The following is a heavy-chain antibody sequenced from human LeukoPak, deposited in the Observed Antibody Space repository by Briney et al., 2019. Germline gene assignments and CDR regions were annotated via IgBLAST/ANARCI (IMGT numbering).Heavy chain of an antibody. V-gene: IGHV4-59*05. CDR3: ARHPGYNWFDP. D-gene: IGHD3-10*01. Sequence: SETLSLTCTVSGGSISSYYWSWMRQPAGKGLEWIGSIYYSGSTYYNPSLKSRVTISVDTSKNQFSLKLSSVTAADTAVYYCARHPGYNWFDPWGQGTLVTVSS. CDR2: IYYSGST. J-gene: IGHJ5*02. CDR1: GGSISSYY.